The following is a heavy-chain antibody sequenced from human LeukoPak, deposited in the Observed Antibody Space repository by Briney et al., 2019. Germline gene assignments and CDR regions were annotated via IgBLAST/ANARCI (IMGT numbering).Heavy chain of an antibody. J-gene: IGHJ4*02. D-gene: IGHD3-10*01. CDR3: ARHSYYGSGIYSPFDY. CDR2: IDYSGST. CDR1: GFTFSSYA. V-gene: IGHV4-39*01. Sequence: PGGSLRLSCTASGFTFSSYAMSWVRQAPGKGLEWIGTIDYSGSTYYNPSLKSRVTISVDTSENQFSLRLTSLTAADTAVYYCARHSYYGSGIYSPFDYWGQGILVTVSS.